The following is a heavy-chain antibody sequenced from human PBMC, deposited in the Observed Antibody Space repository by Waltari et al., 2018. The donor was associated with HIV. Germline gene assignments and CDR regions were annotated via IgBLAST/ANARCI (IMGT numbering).Heavy chain of an antibody. CDR3: AKEQIRYFDY. CDR2: ISWNSGSI. J-gene: IGHJ4*02. V-gene: IGHV3-9*01. Sequence: EVQLVESGGGLVQPGRSLRLSCAASGFTFDDYAMHWVRQAPGKGLEWVSGISWNSGSIGYADSVKGRFTISRDNAKNSLYLQMNSLRAEDTALYYCAKEQIRYFDYWGQGTLVTVSS. CDR1: GFTFDDYA.